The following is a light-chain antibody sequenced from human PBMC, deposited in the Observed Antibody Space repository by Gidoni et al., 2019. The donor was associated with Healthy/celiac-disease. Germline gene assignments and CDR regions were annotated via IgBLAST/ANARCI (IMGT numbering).Light chain of an antibody. CDR2: LGS. Sequence: DIVMTQSPLSLPVTPGEPASISCRSSQSLLHSNGYNYLDWYLQKPGQSPQLLIYLGSNRASEVPDRFSGSGSGTDFTLKISRVEAEDVGVYYCMQALQTPPTFXQXTKLEIK. J-gene: IGKJ2*01. V-gene: IGKV2-28*01. CDR3: MQALQTPPT. CDR1: QSLLHSNGYNY.